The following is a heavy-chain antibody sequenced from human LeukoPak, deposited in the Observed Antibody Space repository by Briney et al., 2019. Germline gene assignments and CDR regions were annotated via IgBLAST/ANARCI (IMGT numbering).Heavy chain of an antibody. J-gene: IGHJ4*02. V-gene: IGHV4-59*01. CDR2: IYYTGTT. Sequence: PSETLSLTCTVSGGSISSYYWSWIRQPPGMGLEWIGSIYYTGTTDYNPSLKSRVTRSVDTSNNQFSLRLTSVTAADTAVYYCARETTLTGYRSGLGFNYWGQGTLVTVSS. D-gene: IGHD6-19*01. CDR1: GGSISSYY. CDR3: ARETTLTGYRSGLGFNY.